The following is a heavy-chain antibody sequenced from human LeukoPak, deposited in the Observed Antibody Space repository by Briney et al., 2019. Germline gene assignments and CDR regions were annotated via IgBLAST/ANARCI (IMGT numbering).Heavy chain of an antibody. CDR3: ARPLPVAGTGGDFDY. D-gene: IGHD6-19*01. CDR1: GGSVSSSSYY. V-gene: IGHV4-39*01. J-gene: IGHJ4*02. Sequence: PSETLSPTCTVSGGSVSSSSYYWAWIRQPPGKGLEWIGSVYYSGSTYYNPSLKSRVTISVDTSKNQFSLKLTSVTAADTAVYYCARPLPVAGTGGDFDYWGQGTLVTVSS. CDR2: VYYSGST.